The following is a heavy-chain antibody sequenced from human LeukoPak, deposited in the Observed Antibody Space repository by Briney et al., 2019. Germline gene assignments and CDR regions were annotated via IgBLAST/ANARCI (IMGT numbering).Heavy chain of an antibody. D-gene: IGHD3-22*01. CDR3: ARQSGITMIVVVIHDAFDI. V-gene: IGHV4-59*08. J-gene: IGHJ3*02. CDR1: GGSISSYY. CDR2: IYYSGST. Sequence: SETLSLTCTVSGGSISSYYWSWIRQPPGKGLEWIGYIYYSGSTNYNPPLKSRVTISVDTSKNQFSLKLSSVTAADTAVYYCARQSGITMIVVVIHDAFDIWGQGTMVTVSS.